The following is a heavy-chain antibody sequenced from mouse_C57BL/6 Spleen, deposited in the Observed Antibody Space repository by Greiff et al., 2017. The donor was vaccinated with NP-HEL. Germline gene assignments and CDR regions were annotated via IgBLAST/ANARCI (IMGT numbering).Heavy chain of an antibody. CDR3: ARGSSGMGAMDY. V-gene: IGHV1-81*01. CDR2: IYPRSGNT. CDR1: GYTFTSYG. D-gene: IGHD3-2*02. J-gene: IGHJ4*01. Sequence: QVQLQQSGAELARPGASVKLSCKASGYTFTSYGISWVKQRTGQGLEWIGEIYPRSGNTYYNEKFKGKATLTAVKSSSTAYMELRSLTSEDSAVYFCARGSSGMGAMDYWGQGTSVTVSS.